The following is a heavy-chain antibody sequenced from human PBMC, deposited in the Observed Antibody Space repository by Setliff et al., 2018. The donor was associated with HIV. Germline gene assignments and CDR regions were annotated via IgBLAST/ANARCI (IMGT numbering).Heavy chain of an antibody. V-gene: IGHV1-3*01. CDR3: ARGRLRNYFDY. Sequence: ASVKVSCKASGYTFTTYGVNWVRQAPGQRLEWMGWINAGNGNTKYSQKFQGRVSITRDTSASKAYLELSSLRSEDTAVYYCARGRLRNYFDYWGQGTLVTVSS. CDR1: GYTFTTYG. J-gene: IGHJ4*02. D-gene: IGHD2-8*01. CDR2: INAGNGNT.